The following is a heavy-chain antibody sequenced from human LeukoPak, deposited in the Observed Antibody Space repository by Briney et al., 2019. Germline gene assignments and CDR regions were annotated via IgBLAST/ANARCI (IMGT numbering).Heavy chain of an antibody. Sequence: SETLSLTCIVSGDSISSYYWSWIRQPPGKGLEWIGSIYHSGSTYYNPSLKSRVTISVDTSKNQFSLKLSSVTAADTAVYYRARSIAAAGTHYFDYWGQGTLVTVSS. J-gene: IGHJ4*02. CDR1: GDSISSYY. CDR3: ARSIAAAGTHYFDY. CDR2: IYHSGST. V-gene: IGHV4-38-2*02. D-gene: IGHD6-13*01.